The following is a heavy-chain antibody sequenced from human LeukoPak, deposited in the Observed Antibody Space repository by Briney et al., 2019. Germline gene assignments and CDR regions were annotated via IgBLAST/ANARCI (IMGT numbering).Heavy chain of an antibody. V-gene: IGHV1-69*06. CDR1: GGTVSSYA. J-gene: IGHJ4*02. CDR3: ARAYSGYDLDY. D-gene: IGHD5-12*01. CDR2: IIPIFGTA. Sequence: RWASVKVSCKASGGTVSSYAISWVRQAPGQGLEWMGGIIPIFGTANYAQKFQGRVTITADKSTSTAYMELSSLRSEDTAVYYCARAYSGYDLDYWGQGTLVTVSS.